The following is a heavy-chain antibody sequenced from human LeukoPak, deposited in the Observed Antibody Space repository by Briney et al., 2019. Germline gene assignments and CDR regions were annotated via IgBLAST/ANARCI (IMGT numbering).Heavy chain of an antibody. CDR1: GFTFSSYE. D-gene: IGHD6-19*01. CDR3: ARVQQGGWYYFDY. V-gene: IGHV3-48*03. Sequence: GGSLRLSCAASGFTFSSYEMNWVRQAPGKGLEWGSYISGSGATIYYADSVKGRFTISRDNAKNSLYLQMSSLRAEDTAVYYCARVQQGGWYYFDYWGQGTLVTVSS. J-gene: IGHJ4*02. CDR2: ISGSGATI.